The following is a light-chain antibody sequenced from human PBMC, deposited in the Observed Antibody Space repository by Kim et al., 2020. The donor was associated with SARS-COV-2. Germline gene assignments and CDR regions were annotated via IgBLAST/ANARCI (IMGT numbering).Light chain of an antibody. Sequence: DIQMTQSPSSLSASVGERVTITCRASQDISSNVAWYQQKPGKVPKLLIYGASALQSGVPSRFSGSGSGTDFTLTISTLQPADVATYYCQKYNGAPWTFGQGTKVDIK. V-gene: IGKV1-27*01. CDR3: QKYNGAPWT. CDR1: QDISSN. J-gene: IGKJ1*01. CDR2: GAS.